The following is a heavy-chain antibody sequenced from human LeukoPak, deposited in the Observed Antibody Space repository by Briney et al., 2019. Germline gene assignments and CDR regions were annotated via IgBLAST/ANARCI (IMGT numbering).Heavy chain of an antibody. J-gene: IGHJ4*02. D-gene: IGHD2-21*01. CDR1: GFTFSSYE. V-gene: IGHV3-48*03. CDR2: IISGSTI. Sequence: GGSLRLSCAASGFTFSSYEMNWVRQAPGKGLEWVSYIISGSTIYYADSVKGRFTISRDNAKNSLYLQTNSLRAEDTAIYYCARDRGEGLFDYWGRGTLVTVSS. CDR3: ARDRGEGLFDY.